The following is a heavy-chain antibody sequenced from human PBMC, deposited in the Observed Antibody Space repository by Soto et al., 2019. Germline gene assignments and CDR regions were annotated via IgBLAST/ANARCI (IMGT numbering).Heavy chain of an antibody. CDR2: ISSSGSTI. Sequence: PGGSLRLSCAASGFTFSSYEMNWVRQAPGKGLEWGSYISSSGSTIYYADSVKGRFTIPRDNAKNSLYLQMNSLRAEDKAVYYCARDYYHSSGLFDYWGQGTLVTVSS. J-gene: IGHJ4*02. CDR3: ARDYYHSSGLFDY. D-gene: IGHD3-22*01. CDR1: GFTFSSYE. V-gene: IGHV3-48*03.